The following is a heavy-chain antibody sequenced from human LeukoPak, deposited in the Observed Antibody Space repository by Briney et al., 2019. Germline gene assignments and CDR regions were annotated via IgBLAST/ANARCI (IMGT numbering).Heavy chain of an antibody. D-gene: IGHD2-2*01. CDR1: GGSISSYY. J-gene: IGHJ3*02. CDR3: AREVPAAYSFAFDI. V-gene: IGHV4-4*07. CDR2: IYTSGST. Sequence: PSETLSLTCTVSGGSISSYYWSWIRQPAGKGLEWIGRIYTSGSTNYNPSLKSRGTMSVDTSKNQFSLKLSSVTAADTAVYYCAREVPAAYSFAFDIWGQGTMVTVSS.